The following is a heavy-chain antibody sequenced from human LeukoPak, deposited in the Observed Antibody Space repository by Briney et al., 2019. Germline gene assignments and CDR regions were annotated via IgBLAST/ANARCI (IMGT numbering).Heavy chain of an antibody. Sequence: SETLSLTCTVSGGSISSYYWSWIRQPPGKGLEWIGYIYYSGSTNYNPSLKSRVTISVDTSKNQFSLKLSSVTAADTAVYYCAREALYRSSSREFDYWGQGTLVTVST. V-gene: IGHV4-59*01. CDR3: AREALYRSSSREFDY. J-gene: IGHJ4*02. CDR2: IYYSGST. D-gene: IGHD6-6*01. CDR1: GGSISSYY.